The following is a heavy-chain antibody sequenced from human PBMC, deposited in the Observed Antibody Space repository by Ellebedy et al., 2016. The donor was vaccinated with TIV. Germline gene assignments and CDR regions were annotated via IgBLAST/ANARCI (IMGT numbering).Heavy chain of an antibody. CDR1: GGSISSSGYY. CDR2: IYYSVST. J-gene: IGHJ3*02. Sequence: GSLRLSCSVSGGSISSSGYYLSWIRQPPGKGLEWIGIIYYSVSTHYNPSLESRVTISIDTSRNQFSLKLNSVTAADTAVYYCARGPSFEAFDIWGQGTMVTVSS. D-gene: IGHD6-6*01. V-gene: IGHV4-39*07. CDR3: ARGPSFEAFDI.